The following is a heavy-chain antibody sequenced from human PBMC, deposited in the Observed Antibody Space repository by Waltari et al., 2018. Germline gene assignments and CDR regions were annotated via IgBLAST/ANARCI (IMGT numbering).Heavy chain of an antibody. J-gene: IGHJ4*02. CDR1: GGSLGCTNW. CDR3: ARDAIRAALDH. D-gene: IGHD6-25*01. CDR2: IYHKGST. Sequence: QVQLQESGPGLVKPSGTLYLTCAVSGGSLGCTNWWSWVRQPPGRGLEWIGEIYHKGSTSYNPSRGRRVTVSVDKSKNQFSLKVTSVTAADTAVYYCARDAIRAALDHWGPGILVTVSS. V-gene: IGHV4-4*02.